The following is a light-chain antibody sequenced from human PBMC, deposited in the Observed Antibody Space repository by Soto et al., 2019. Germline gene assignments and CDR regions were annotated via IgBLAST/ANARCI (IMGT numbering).Light chain of an antibody. CDR3: QQSYSTPIT. J-gene: IGKJ5*01. V-gene: IGKV1-39*01. CDR2: AAS. Sequence: IKMNQSPSSLSASVGDRVTITCRASQSISSYLNWYQQKPGKAPKLLIYAASSLQSGVPSRFSGSGSGTDFTLTISSLQPEDFATYYCQQSYSTPITFGQGTLLEIK. CDR1: QSISSY.